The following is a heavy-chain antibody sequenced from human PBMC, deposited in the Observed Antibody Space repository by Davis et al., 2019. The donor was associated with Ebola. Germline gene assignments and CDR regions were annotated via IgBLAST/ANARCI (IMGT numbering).Heavy chain of an antibody. D-gene: IGHD2-2*01. Sequence: KVSCKGSGYSFTSYWISWVRQMPGKGLEWMGRIDPSDSYTNYSPSFQGHVTISADKSIRPAYLQWSSLKASDTAMYYCARYIVVVPAGSWELLRNYYYYGMDVWGQGTTVTVSS. CDR2: IDPSDSYT. CDR3: ARYIVVVPAGSWELLRNYYYYGMDV. CDR1: GYSFTSYW. J-gene: IGHJ6*02. V-gene: IGHV5-10-1*01.